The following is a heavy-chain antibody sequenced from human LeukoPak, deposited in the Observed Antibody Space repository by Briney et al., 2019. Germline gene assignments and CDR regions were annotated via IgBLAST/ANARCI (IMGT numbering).Heavy chain of an antibody. Sequence: SETLSLNCAVYGGSFSGYYWSWIRQPPGKGVEWIGEIDHSGSTNYNPSLKSRVTISVDTSKNQFSLKLSSVTAADTAVYYCARVCGSYYYYYYYMDVWGKGTTVTVSS. CDR1: GGSFSGYY. CDR3: ARVCGSYYYYYYYMDV. CDR2: IDHSGST. D-gene: IGHD1-26*01. J-gene: IGHJ6*03. V-gene: IGHV4-34*01.